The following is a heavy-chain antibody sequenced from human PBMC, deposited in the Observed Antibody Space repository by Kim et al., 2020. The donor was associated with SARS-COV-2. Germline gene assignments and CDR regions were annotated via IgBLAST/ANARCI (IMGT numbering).Heavy chain of an antibody. CDR3: ASSGGDYYDSSGYYYPDY. CDR1: GGSFSGYY. D-gene: IGHD3-22*01. CDR2: INHSGST. Sequence: SETLSLTCAVYGGSFSGYYWSWIRQPPGKGLEWIGEINHSGSTNYNPSLKSRVTISVDTSKNQFSLKLSSVTAADTAVYYCASSGGDYYDSSGYYYPDYWGQGTLVTVSS. V-gene: IGHV4-34*01. J-gene: IGHJ4*02.